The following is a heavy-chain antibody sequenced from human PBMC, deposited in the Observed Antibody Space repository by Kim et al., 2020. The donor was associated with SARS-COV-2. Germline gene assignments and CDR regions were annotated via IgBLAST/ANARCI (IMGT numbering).Heavy chain of an antibody. Sequence: GGSLRLSCAASGFTFSSYGMHWVRQAPGKGLEWVAVISYDGSNKYYADSVKGRFTIPRDNSKNTLYLQMNSLRAEDTAVYYCAKEGYDYVWGSYLADYWG. D-gene: IGHD3-16*02. CDR3: AKEGYDYVWGSYLADY. J-gene: IGHJ4*01. CDR2: ISYDGSNK. V-gene: IGHV3-30*18. CDR1: GFTFSSYG.